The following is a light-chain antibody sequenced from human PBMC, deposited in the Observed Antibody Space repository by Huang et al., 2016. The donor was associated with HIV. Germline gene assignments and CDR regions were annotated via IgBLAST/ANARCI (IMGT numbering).Light chain of an antibody. V-gene: IGKV3-15*01. J-gene: IGKJ1*01. CDR3: QQYNDWPRT. CDR1: QSVSSD. CDR2: GAS. Sequence: EIVMTQSPDTLSVSPGERPTLSWRASQSVSSDLAWYQVKPGQAPRRLIYGASTRATDIPARFSGSGSGTEFTLTISSLQSEDFAIYYCQQYNDWPRTFGQGTKVEIK.